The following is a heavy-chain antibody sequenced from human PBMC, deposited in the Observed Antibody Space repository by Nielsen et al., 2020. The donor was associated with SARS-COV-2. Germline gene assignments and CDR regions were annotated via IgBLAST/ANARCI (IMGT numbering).Heavy chain of an antibody. CDR3: AHHGELRYFDWLFFDY. D-gene: IGHD3-9*01. Sequence: SGPTLVKPTQTLTLTCTFSGFSLTTSGVGVGWFRQPPGKALEWLALIYWNDDKRLTPSLKSRLTLAKDTSRNQVVLTMTNMDPVDTATYYCAHHGELRYFDWLFFDYWGQGTLVTVSS. CDR1: GFSLTTSGVG. CDR2: IYWNDDK. V-gene: IGHV2-5*01. J-gene: IGHJ4*02.